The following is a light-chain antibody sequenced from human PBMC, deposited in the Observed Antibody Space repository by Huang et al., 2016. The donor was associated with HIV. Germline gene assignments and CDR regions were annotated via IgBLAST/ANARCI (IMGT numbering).Light chain of an antibody. CDR2: AAS. Sequence: DIQMTQSPSSLSASVGDRISITCRASETISTFLNWDQQRPGKAPELLIYAASNVQSGVSSRFSGTGSGTHFTRTVTGLQRDDFATYFCQQTSSAPLTFGGGTKVEMK. CDR3: QQTSSAPLT. CDR1: ETISTF. J-gene: IGKJ4*01. V-gene: IGKV1-39*01.